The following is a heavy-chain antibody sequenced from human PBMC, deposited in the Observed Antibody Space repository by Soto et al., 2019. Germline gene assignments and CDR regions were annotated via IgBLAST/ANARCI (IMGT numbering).Heavy chain of an antibody. V-gene: IGHV3-30*03. Sequence: QVHLVESGGGVVQPGRSLRLSCAAAGFSFRDKGMLWVRQAPGKGPEWVAVISYDGRKTYYADSLKGRFTISRDNSKNTLYLHMSGLRGDDTALYFCGIDGGEDWGQGTLVIVSS. D-gene: IGHD3-16*01. J-gene: IGHJ1*01. CDR1: GFSFRDKG. CDR3: GIDGGED. CDR2: ISYDGRKT.